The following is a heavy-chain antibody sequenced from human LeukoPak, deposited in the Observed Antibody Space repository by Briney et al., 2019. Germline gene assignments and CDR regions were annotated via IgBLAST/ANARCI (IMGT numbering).Heavy chain of an antibody. CDR1: GYTFTCYY. Sequence: ASVKVSCKASGYTFTCYYMHWVRQAPGQGLEWMGWINPNSGGTNYAQKFQGRVTMTRDTSISTAYMELGRLRSDDTAVYYCARDGARGGSYYSAFDYWGQGTLVTVSS. V-gene: IGHV1-2*02. J-gene: IGHJ4*02. D-gene: IGHD1-26*01. CDR2: INPNSGGT. CDR3: ARDGARGGSYYSAFDY.